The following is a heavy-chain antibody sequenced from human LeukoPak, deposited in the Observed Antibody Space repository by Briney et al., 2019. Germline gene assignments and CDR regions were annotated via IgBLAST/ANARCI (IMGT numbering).Heavy chain of an antibody. J-gene: IGHJ4*02. Sequence: GGSLRRSCAASGFTFSSYAMSWVRQAPGKGLEWVSAISGSGGSTYYADSVKGRFTISRDNSKNTLYLQMNSLRAEDTAVYYCAKEVGYGYGGYYYFDYWGQGTLVTVSS. D-gene: IGHD4-23*01. CDR3: AKEVGYGYGGYYYFDY. V-gene: IGHV3-23*01. CDR1: GFTFSSYA. CDR2: ISGSGGST.